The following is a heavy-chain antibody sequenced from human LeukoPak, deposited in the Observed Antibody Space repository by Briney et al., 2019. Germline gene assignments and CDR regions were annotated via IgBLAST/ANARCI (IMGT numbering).Heavy chain of an antibody. V-gene: IGHV3-23*01. CDR3: AEVEINWSMDITDY. CDR2: IDPSGVDT. J-gene: IGHJ4*02. Sequence: PGGSLRLSCAVSGFTFSSYAMSWVRQAPGKGLDWVSAIDPSGVDTFYADSVRGRFTISRDNSKHTLYLQMNSLRADDTAVYYCAEVEINWSMDITDYWGQGTLVTVSS. CDR1: GFTFSSYA. D-gene: IGHD5-12*01.